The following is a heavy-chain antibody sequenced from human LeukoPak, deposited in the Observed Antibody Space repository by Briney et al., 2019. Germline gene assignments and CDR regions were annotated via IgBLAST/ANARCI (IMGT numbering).Heavy chain of an antibody. J-gene: IGHJ4*02. V-gene: IGHV1-18*01. D-gene: IGHD3-10*01. CDR1: GGTFSSYA. Sequence: GSSVKVSCKASGGTFSSYAISWVRQAPGQGPEWMGWVSAYDGNTNSAQKFQGRVTMTTDTSTSTAYMELRSLRSDDTAVYYCARDGYGSGRGFFDYWGQGTLVTVSS. CDR3: ARDGYGSGRGFFDY. CDR2: VSAYDGNT.